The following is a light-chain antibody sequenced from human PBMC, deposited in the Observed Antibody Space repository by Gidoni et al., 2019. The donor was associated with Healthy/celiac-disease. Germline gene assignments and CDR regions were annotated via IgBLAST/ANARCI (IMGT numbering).Light chain of an antibody. V-gene: IGLV1-40*01. J-gene: IGLJ2*01. Sequence: QSLLPPPPSVSRAPGPRVTISCTGSSSHIGAGYDVHWSQPLPGTAPKLLIYGNSNRPSGVPDRFSGSKSGTSASLAITGLQAEDEADYYCQSDDSSLRVFGGGTKLTVL. CDR1: SSHIGAGYD. CDR3: QSDDSSLRV. CDR2: GNS.